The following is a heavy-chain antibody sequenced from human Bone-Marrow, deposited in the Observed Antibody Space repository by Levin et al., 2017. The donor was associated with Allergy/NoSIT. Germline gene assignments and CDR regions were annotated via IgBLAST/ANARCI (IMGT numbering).Heavy chain of an antibody. CDR1: GGSITSYY. V-gene: IGHV4-59*01. J-gene: IGHJ4*02. CDR2: MFYPGNT. D-gene: IGHD4-17*01. Sequence: SQTLSLTCTVSGGSITSYYWNWIRQPPGKGLEWIGYMFYPGNTNYNPSLASRVTISVDRSKNQFSLKLRSVTAADTAVYYCARDSRDYGDYAGYFDYWGQGTLVTVSS. CDR3: ARDSRDYGDYAGYFDY.